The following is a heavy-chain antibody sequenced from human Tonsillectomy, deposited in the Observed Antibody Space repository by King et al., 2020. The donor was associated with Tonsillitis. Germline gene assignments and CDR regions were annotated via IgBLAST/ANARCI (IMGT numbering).Heavy chain of an antibody. CDR3: ARHRGSIQGYPIFDY. J-gene: IGHJ4*02. CDR2: IYAGDSDT. D-gene: IGHD1-26*01. V-gene: IGHV5-51*01. Sequence: QLVQSGLEVKKPGESLKISCKGSGYSFINYWIGWVRQMPGKGLEWMGIIYAGDSDTRYSPSFHGQVTIQAEKYITTAYIQGRSRKAADTVMYYCARHRGSIQGYPIFDYWGQGTLVTVSS. CDR1: GYSFINYW.